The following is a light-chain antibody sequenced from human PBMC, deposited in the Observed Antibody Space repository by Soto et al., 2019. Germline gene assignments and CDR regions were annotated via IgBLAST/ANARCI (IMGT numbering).Light chain of an antibody. Sequence: EIVMTQSPATLSVSPGERATLSCRASQSVSSNLAWYQQKPGQAPRLLIYGASTRDTGIPARFSGSGSGTEFTLTISSRQSEDFAVYYCQQYNNWPYTFGQGTKLEIK. V-gene: IGKV3-15*01. CDR1: QSVSSN. CDR2: GAS. J-gene: IGKJ2*01. CDR3: QQYNNWPYT.